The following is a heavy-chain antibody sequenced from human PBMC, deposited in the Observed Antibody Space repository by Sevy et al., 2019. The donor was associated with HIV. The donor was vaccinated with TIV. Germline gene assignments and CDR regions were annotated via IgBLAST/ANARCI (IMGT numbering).Heavy chain of an antibody. V-gene: IGHV3-21*01. CDR1: GFTFSAYS. CDR3: ARSLGGDDFWSGYYSSYFYGMDV. Sequence: GGSLRLSCAASGFTFSAYSMNWVRQAPGKGLEWVSSISSSGSYIYYADSVKGGFTISRDNAKNSLHLQMNSLRAEETAVYYCARSLGGDDFWSGYYSSYFYGMDVWGQGTTVTVSS. J-gene: IGHJ6*02. D-gene: IGHD3-3*01. CDR2: ISSSGSYI.